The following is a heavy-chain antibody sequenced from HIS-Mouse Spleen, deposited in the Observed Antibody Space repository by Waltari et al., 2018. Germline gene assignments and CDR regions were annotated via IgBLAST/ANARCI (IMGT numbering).Heavy chain of an antibody. Sequence: QVQLQQWGAGLLKPSETLSLTCAVYGGSFSGYYWSWIRQPPGKGLEWMWEINHSGSTNDNPSRKGRVTISGDTSKNQFAMKLSAVTAADTAVYYCARGKGSSSWYYFDYWGQGTLVTVSS. V-gene: IGHV4-34*01. CDR1: GGSFSGYY. D-gene: IGHD6-13*01. CDR2: INHSGST. J-gene: IGHJ4*02. CDR3: ARGKGSSSWYYFDY.